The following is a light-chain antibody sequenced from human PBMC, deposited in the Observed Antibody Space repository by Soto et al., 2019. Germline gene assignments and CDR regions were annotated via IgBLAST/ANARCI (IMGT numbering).Light chain of an antibody. CDR1: SSDVGSHDL. CDR3: CSYASSNTYV. Sequence: SALTQPASVSGSPGQPITISCTGTSSDVGSHDLVSWYQQHPGKAPKLMIYEVSKRPSGVSNRFSGSKSGNTASLTISGLQAEDEADYYCCSYASSNTYVFGTGTKVTVL. CDR2: EVS. J-gene: IGLJ1*01. V-gene: IGLV2-23*02.